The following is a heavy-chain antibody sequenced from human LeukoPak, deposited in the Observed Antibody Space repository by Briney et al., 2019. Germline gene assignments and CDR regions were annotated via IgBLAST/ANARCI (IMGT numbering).Heavy chain of an antibody. CDR2: IKEDGSER. J-gene: IGHJ4*02. D-gene: IGHD6-13*01. V-gene: IGHV3-7*03. CDR1: GFTFSSYD. Sequence: GGSLRLSCAASGFTFSSYDMSWVRQAPGQGLEWVASIKEDGSERHYVDSVKGRFTISRDNGKNSLYLQMNSLRAEDTAVYYCARDSGWWRFDFWGQGTLVTVSS. CDR3: ARDSGWWRFDF.